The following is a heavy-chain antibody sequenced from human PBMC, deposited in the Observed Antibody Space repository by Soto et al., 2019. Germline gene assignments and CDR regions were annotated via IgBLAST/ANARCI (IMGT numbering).Heavy chain of an antibody. CDR1: GGSFSGYY. D-gene: IGHD2-2*01. CDR3: ARGRRRGYCSSTSCAEAGDY. J-gene: IGHJ4*02. Sequence: PSETLSLTCAVYGGSFSGYYWSLIRQPPGKGLEWIGEINHSGSTNYNPSLKSRVTISVDTSKNQFSLKLSSVTAADTAVYYCARGRRRGYCSSTSCAEAGDYWGQGTLVTVSS. CDR2: INHSGST. V-gene: IGHV4-34*01.